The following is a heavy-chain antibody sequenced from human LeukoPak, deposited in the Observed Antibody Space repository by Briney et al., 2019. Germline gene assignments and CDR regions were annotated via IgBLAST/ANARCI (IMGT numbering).Heavy chain of an antibody. D-gene: IGHD3-16*01. J-gene: IGHJ6*02. CDR3: ASPGPGGESSPYYYYGMDV. V-gene: IGHV1-24*01. Sequence: GASVKVSCKVSGYTLTELSMHWVRQAPGKGLEWMGGFDPEDGETIYAQKFQGRVTMTRNTSISTAYMELSSLRSEDTAVYYCASPGPGGESSPYYYYGMDVWGQGTTVTVSS. CDR1: GYTLTELS. CDR2: FDPEDGET.